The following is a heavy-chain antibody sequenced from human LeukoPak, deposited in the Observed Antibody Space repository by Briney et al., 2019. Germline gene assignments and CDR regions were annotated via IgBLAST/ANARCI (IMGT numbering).Heavy chain of an antibody. J-gene: IGHJ3*02. D-gene: IGHD3-10*02. Sequence: PSETLSLTCTVSGGSIGRGGYYWSWIRQHPGKGLEWIGYIYYSGRTYYNPSLKSRVTISVNTSKNQFSLKLSSVTAADTAVYYCARDRTNVRGAFDIWGQGTMVTVSS. CDR3: ARDRTNVRGAFDI. CDR2: IYYSGRT. V-gene: IGHV4-31*03. CDR1: GGSIGRGGYY.